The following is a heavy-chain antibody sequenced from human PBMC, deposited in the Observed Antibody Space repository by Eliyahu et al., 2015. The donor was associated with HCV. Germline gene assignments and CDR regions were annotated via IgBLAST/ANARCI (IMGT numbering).Heavy chain of an antibody. CDR2: IYTSGST. J-gene: IGHJ6*02. V-gene: IGHV4-61*02. Sequence: QVQLQESGPGLVKPSQTLSLTCTVSGGSISSGSYYWSWIRPPAGKGLEWIGGIYTSGSTNYNPSLKSRVTISVDTSKNQFSLKLSSVTAADTAVYYCARGGVVIYYYYGMDVWGQGTTVTVSS. CDR3: ARGGVVIYYYYGMDV. D-gene: IGHD3-3*01. CDR1: GGSISSGSYY.